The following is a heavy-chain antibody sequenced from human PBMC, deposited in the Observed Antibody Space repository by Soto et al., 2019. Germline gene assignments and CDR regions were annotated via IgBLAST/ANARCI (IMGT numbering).Heavy chain of an antibody. CDR1: GFTFSRYY. CDR3: ARDDGLSSTNVKAFDI. CDR2: ISTTSTYT. J-gene: IGHJ3*02. Sequence: GGSLRLSCAASGFTFSRYYMNWVRQAPGKGLEWVSSISTTSTYTHYADSLKGRFTISRDNAKKLLYLQMDSLRAEDTAVYYCARDDGLSSTNVKAFDIWGQGTKVTVSS. D-gene: IGHD2-2*01. V-gene: IGHV3-21*01.